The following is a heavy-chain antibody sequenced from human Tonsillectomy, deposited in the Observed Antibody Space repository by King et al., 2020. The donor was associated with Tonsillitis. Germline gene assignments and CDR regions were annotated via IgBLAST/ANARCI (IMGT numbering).Heavy chain of an antibody. J-gene: IGHJ4*02. D-gene: IGHD3-10*01. Sequence: QLQESGPGLVKPSETLSLTCTVSGGSISSSSYYWGWIRQPPGKGLEWIGSIYYRGSTYYNPSLKSRVTISVDTTKNQFSLKLSSVTAADTAVYYCARQGGILLWFGELPPFDYWGQGTLVTVSS. CDR2: IYYRGST. V-gene: IGHV4-39*01. CDR1: GGSISSSSYY. CDR3: ARQGGILLWFGELPPFDY.